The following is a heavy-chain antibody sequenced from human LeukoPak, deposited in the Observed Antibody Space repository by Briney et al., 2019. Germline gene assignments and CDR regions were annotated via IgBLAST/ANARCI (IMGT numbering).Heavy chain of an antibody. Sequence: GGSLRLSCAASGFTFSSYAMSWIRQAPGKGLEWVSYISSSGSTIYYADSVKGRFTISRDNAKNSLYLQMNSLRAEDTAVYYCASGEYGGNSYGYYYGMDVWGQGTTVTVSS. V-gene: IGHV3-11*01. CDR1: GFTFSSYA. CDR2: ISSSGSTI. J-gene: IGHJ6*02. CDR3: ASGEYGGNSYGYYYGMDV. D-gene: IGHD2-21*02.